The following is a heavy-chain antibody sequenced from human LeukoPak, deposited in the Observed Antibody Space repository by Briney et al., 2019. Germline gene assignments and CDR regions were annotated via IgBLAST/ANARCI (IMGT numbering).Heavy chain of an antibody. V-gene: IGHV1-24*01. CDR2: FDPEDGET. J-gene: IGHJ6*03. Sequence: ASVKLSCKVSGYTLTELSMHWVRQAPGEGLEWMGGFDPEDGETIYAQTLQGRVTMTEDTSTDTAYMELSSLRAEDTAVYYCATGGLWLTGTTRGYYYYMDVWGKGTTVTVSS. CDR3: ATGGLWLTGTTRGYYYYMDV. D-gene: IGHD1-20*01. CDR1: GYTLTELS.